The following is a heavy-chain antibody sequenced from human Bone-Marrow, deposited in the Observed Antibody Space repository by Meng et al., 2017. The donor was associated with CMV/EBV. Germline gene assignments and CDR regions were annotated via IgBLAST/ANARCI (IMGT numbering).Heavy chain of an antibody. CDR3: ARVRELLQGHNWFDP. Sequence: SETLSLTCTVSGYSISSGYYWGWIRQPPGKGLEWIGSIYHSGSTYYNPSLKSRVTISVDTSKNQFSLKLSSVTAADTAVYYCARVRELLQGHNWFDPWGQGTLVTVSS. J-gene: IGHJ5*02. D-gene: IGHD1-26*01. CDR2: IYHSGST. CDR1: GYSISSGYY. V-gene: IGHV4-38-2*02.